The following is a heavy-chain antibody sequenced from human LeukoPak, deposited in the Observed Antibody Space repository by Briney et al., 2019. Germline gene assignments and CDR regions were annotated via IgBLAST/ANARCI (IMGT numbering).Heavy chain of an antibody. CDR1: GFTFSNYW. V-gene: IGHV3-7*01. CDR2: IKQDGSEK. Sequence: PGGSLRLSCAASGFTFSNYWLTWVRQAPGQGLECVANIKQDGSEKHYVDSVKGRFTISRDNAKNSLYLQMNSLRAEDTAVYYCARGRQIAYWGQGTLVTVSS. CDR3: ARGRQIAY. J-gene: IGHJ4*02.